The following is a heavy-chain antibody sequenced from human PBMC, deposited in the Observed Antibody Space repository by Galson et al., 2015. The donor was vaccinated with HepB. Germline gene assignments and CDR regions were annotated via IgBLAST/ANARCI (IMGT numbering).Heavy chain of an antibody. V-gene: IGHV3-33*01. Sequence: SLRLSCAASGFTFRSYGMHWVRQAPGKGLDWVAVMWNDGGDKYYADSVKGRFTISRDNSKDTLYLQMNSLRSEDTAVYFCARSSKDSSSSVVLDYWGQGTLVTVSS. CDR1: GFTFRSYG. CDR2: MWNDGGDK. CDR3: ARSSKDSSSSVVLDY. J-gene: IGHJ4*02. D-gene: IGHD2-2*01.